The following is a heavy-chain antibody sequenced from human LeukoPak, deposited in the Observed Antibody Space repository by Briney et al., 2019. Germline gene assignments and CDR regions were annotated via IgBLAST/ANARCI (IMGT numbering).Heavy chain of an antibody. V-gene: IGHV3-23*01. J-gene: IGHJ6*02. CDR3: AKAMRHCRSTGCFTYYYHGMDV. D-gene: IGHD2-2*01. CDR2: ITGSGGTT. Sequence: GGSLRLSCAASEITFSNYAMNWVRQAPGKGLEWVSGITGSGGTTYYIDSVKGRFTISRDNSKNTLYLQMKNLRAEDTAVYYCAKAMRHCRSTGCFTYYYHGMDVWGQGTTVTVCS. CDR1: EITFSNYA.